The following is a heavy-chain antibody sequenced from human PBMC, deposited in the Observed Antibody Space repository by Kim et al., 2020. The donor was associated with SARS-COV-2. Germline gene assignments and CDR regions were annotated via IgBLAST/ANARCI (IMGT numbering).Heavy chain of an antibody. J-gene: IGHJ6*02. Sequence: SETLSLTCIVYGGSISRSYHYWGWIRQPPGKGLEWIGRIDYRGSTHYNPSLKSRVTISADTSKSHFSLTPGSVTAADTAVYYCARCQYYPSTGKDVWGQG. V-gene: IGHV4-39*02. D-gene: IGHD3-10*01. CDR1: GGSISRSYHY. CDR3: ARCQYYPSTGKDV. CDR2: IDYRGST.